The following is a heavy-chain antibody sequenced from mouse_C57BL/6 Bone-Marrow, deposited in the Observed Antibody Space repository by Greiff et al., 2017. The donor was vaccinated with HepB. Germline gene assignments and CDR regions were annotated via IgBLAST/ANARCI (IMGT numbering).Heavy chain of an antibody. D-gene: IGHD3-2*02. CDR3: ARAETQLRLLDY. CDR2: IYPGDGDT. CDR1: GYAFSSYW. Sequence: QVQLKESGAELVKPGASVKISCKASGYAFSSYWMNWVKQRPGKGLEWIGQIYPGDGDTNYNGKFKGKATLTADKSSSTAYMQLSSLTSEDSAVYFCARAETQLRLLDYWGQGTTLTVSS. J-gene: IGHJ2*01. V-gene: IGHV1-80*01.